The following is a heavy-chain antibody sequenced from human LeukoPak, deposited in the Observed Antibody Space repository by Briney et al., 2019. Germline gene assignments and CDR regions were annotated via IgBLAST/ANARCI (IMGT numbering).Heavy chain of an antibody. V-gene: IGHV3-66*02. CDR2: IYSGGST. D-gene: IGHD3-9*01. Sequence: GGSLRLSCAASGFTVSSNYMSWVRQAPGKGLEWVSVIYSGGSTYYADSVKGRFTISRDNSKNTLYLQMNSLRAEDTAVYYCARTNYDILTGPFYGMDVWGKGTTVTVSS. J-gene: IGHJ6*04. CDR3: ARTNYDILTGPFYGMDV. CDR1: GFTVSSNY.